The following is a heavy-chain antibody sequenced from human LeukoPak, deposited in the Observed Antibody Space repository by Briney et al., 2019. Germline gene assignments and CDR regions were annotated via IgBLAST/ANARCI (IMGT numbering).Heavy chain of an antibody. CDR3: ARDKGEYYDSSGYPDY. J-gene: IGHJ4*02. Sequence: GGSLRLSCAASGFTFSSYSMNWVRQAPGKGLEWVSYISSSSSTIYYADSVKGRFTISRDNSKNTLYLQMNSLRAEDTAVYYCARDKGEYYDSSGYPDYWGQGTLVTVSS. D-gene: IGHD3-22*01. CDR2: ISSSSSTI. CDR1: GFTFSSYS. V-gene: IGHV3-48*01.